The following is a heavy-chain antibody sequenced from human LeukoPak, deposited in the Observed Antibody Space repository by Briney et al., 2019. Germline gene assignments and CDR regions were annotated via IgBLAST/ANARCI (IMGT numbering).Heavy chain of an antibody. CDR2: IYYSGST. J-gene: IGHJ3*01. CDR3: ARELSVARDAFDV. Sequence: SETLSLTCTVSGGSISSSSYYWGWIRQPPGKGLEWIGSIYYSGSTYYNPSLKSRVTISVDTSKNQFSLKLSSVTAEDTAVYYCARELSVARDAFDVWGQGTIVTVSS. CDR1: GGSISSSSYY. V-gene: IGHV4-39*07. D-gene: IGHD4-23*01.